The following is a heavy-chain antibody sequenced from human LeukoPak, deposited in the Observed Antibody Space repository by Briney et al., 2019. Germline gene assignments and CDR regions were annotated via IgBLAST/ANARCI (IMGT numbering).Heavy chain of an antibody. CDR1: GYTLTELS. D-gene: IGHD1-26*01. Sequence: ASVKVSCKVSGYTLTELSMHWVRQAPGKGLEWMGGFDPEDGETIYAQKFQGRVTMTEDTSTDTAYMELSSLRSEDTAVYYCATFRGSYRYSDYWGLGTLVTVSS. J-gene: IGHJ4*02. CDR3: ATFRGSYRYSDY. CDR2: FDPEDGET. V-gene: IGHV1-24*01.